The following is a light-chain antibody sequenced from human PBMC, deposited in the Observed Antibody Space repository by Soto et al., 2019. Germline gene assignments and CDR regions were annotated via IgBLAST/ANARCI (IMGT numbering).Light chain of an antibody. CDR1: QSVSSRY. J-gene: IGKJ1*01. CDR3: QQDAASPWT. V-gene: IGKV3-20*01. CDR2: GAS. Sequence: EIVLTQSPGTLSLSPGEGATLSCRASQSVSSRYFAWYQQNPGQAPRLLVYGASSRATGIPDRFSGSGSGTDFTLTISRLEPEYFAVYYCQQDAASPWTFGQGTRVEIK.